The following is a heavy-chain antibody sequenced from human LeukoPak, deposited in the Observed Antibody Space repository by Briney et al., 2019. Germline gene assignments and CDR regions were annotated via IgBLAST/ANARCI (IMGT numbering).Heavy chain of an antibody. Sequence: SETLSLTCTVSGGSLNGYYWSWIRQPPGKGLEWIGFITHSGGTDFDFSLGGRVTISVDTSKNQFSLRLTSMTAADTAVYFCARGRISNWGFEGTLFDAWGQGVLVTVSS. J-gene: IGHJ4*02. D-gene: IGHD7-27*01. CDR3: ARGRISNWGFEGTLFDA. CDR2: ITHSGGT. CDR1: GGSLNGYY. V-gene: IGHV4-59*01.